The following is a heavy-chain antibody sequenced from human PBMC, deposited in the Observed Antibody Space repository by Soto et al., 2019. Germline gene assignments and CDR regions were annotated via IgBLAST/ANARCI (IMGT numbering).Heavy chain of an antibody. CDR2: IRSKANNYAT. CDR1: GFTFSGSA. J-gene: IGHJ6*03. V-gene: IGHV3-73*01. D-gene: IGHD3-3*01. Sequence: GGSLRLSCAASGFTFSGSAMHWVRQASGKGLEWVGRIRSKANNYATAYGASVKGRLTISRDDSKNTAYLQMNSLKTEDTAVYYCSRQASDFWSGKPQYYMDVWGKGTTVTVSS. CDR3: SRQASDFWSGKPQYYMDV.